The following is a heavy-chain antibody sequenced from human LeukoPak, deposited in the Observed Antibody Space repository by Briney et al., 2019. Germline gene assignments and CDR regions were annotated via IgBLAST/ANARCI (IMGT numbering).Heavy chain of an antibody. V-gene: IGHV3-33*01. D-gene: IGHD1-1*01. CDR2: IWYDGSNK. CDR1: GFTFSSYG. J-gene: IGHJ4*02. CDR3: ARDGPAATAGTDY. Sequence: GGSLRLSCAASGFTFSSYGMHWVRQAPGKGLEWVAVIWYDGSNKYYADSVKGRFTISRDNSRNTVYLQMNSLRAEDTAVYYCARDGPAATAGTDYWGQGTLVTVSP.